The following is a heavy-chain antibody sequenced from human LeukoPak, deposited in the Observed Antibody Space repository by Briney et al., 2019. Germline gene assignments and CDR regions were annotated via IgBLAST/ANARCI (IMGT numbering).Heavy chain of an antibody. D-gene: IGHD4-17*01. V-gene: IGHV3-7*01. CDR1: GFTFSSYW. CDR2: INHNGNVD. J-gene: IGHJ4*02. Sequence: PGGSLRLSCAASGFTFSSYWMNWARQAPGKGLEWVASINHNGNVDYYVDSVKGRFTISRDNAKNSLYLQMNSLRAEDTAVYYCAREGLYGDYDFFDYWGQGTLVTVSS. CDR3: AREGLYGDYDFFDY.